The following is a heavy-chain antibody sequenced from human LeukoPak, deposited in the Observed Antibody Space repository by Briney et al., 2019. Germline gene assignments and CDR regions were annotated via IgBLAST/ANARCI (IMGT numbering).Heavy chain of an antibody. V-gene: IGHV2-5*02. CDR2: VYWDDDK. Sequence: SGPTLVKPTQTLTLTCTFSGFSLSTTGLSVGWIRQPPGKALEWLALVYWDDDKRYSPSLRSRLTITKDTSKNQVVLTMTNMDPVDTATYYCARYDCSSSSCYAGNWFDPWGLGTLATVSS. D-gene: IGHD2-2*01. CDR1: GFSLSTTGLS. J-gene: IGHJ5*02. CDR3: ARYDCSSSSCYAGNWFDP.